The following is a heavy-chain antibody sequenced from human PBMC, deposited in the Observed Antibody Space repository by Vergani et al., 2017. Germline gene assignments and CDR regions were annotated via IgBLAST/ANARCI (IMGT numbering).Heavy chain of an antibody. D-gene: IGHD3-10*01. CDR1: GGSISSGDYY. Sequence: QVQLQESGPGLVKPSQTLSLTCTVSGGSISSGDYYWSWIRQPPGKGLEWIRYIYYSGNTYYNPSLKSRVTISVDTSKNQFSLKLSAVTAADTGVYYCARKREGDYMVRGVVYFDYWGQRTLVTVSS. CDR2: IYYSGNT. J-gene: IGHJ4*02. V-gene: IGHV4-30-4*01. CDR3: ARKREGDYMVRGVVYFDY.